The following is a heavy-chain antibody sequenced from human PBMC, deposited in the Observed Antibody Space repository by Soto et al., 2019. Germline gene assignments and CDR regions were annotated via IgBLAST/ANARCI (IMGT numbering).Heavy chain of an antibody. CDR1: GFTFSNAW. V-gene: IGHV3-15*01. J-gene: IGHJ4*02. CDR2: IKSKTDGGTT. CDR3: TATLGYCSSTSCLWYYFDY. D-gene: IGHD2-2*01. Sequence: GGSLRLSCAASGFTFSNAWMSWVRRAPGKGLEWVGRIKSKTDGGTTDYAAPVKGRFTISRDGSKNTLYLQMNSLKTEDTAVYYCTATLGYCSSTSCLWYYFDYWGQGTLVTVSS.